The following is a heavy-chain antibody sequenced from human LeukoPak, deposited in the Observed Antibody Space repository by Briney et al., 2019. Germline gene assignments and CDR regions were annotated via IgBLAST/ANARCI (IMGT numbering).Heavy chain of an antibody. J-gene: IGHJ4*02. CDR3: ARASIVGASRFDC. Sequence: GGSLRLSCAASGFTFSTYSMNWVRQAPGKGLEWVSYISSGSTTIYYADPVKGRFTISRDNAKNSLYLQMNSLRAEDTAVYYCARASIVGASRFDCWGQRTLVTVSS. V-gene: IGHV3-48*01. D-gene: IGHD1-26*01. CDR1: GFTFSTYS. CDR2: ISSGSTTI.